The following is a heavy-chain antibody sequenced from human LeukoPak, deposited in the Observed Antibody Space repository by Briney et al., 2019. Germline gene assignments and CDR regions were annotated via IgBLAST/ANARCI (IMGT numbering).Heavy chain of an antibody. CDR3: ARAYGGYGYSDY. Sequence: SETLSLTCTVSGGSISSSSYYWGWIRQPPGKGLEWIGSIYYSGSTYYNPSLKSRVTISVDTSKNQFSLKLSSVTAADTAVYYCARAYGGYGYSDYWGQGTLVTVSS. V-gene: IGHV4-39*07. CDR2: IYYSGST. J-gene: IGHJ4*02. CDR1: GGSISSSSYY. D-gene: IGHD5-12*01.